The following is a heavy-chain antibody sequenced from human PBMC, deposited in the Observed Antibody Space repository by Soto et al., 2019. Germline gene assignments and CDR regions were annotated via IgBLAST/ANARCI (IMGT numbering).Heavy chain of an antibody. Sequence: QITLKESGPPLVKPTQTLTLTCTFSGFSLTTSAVGVGWIRQPPGKALEWLALIYWDDDKRYSPSLKSRLTIPKDTSKNQVVLTMTNMDPVDTATYYCAHIAYAWVLGGFDYWGQGTLVTVSS. CDR1: GFSLTTSAVG. CDR3: AHIAYAWVLGGFDY. CDR2: IYWDDDK. J-gene: IGHJ4*02. V-gene: IGHV2-5*02. D-gene: IGHD3-16*01.